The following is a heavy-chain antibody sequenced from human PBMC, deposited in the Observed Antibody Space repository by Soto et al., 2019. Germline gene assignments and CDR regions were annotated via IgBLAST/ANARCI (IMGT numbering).Heavy chain of an antibody. CDR3: ATYYVSGNLYYSYGMDV. D-gene: IGHD3-10*01. CDR2: INPNSGGT. CDR1: GYTFTGYY. Sequence: ASVKVSCKASGYTFTGYYMHWVRQAPGQGLEWMGWINPNSGGTNYAQKFQGRVTMTRDTSISTAYMELSRLRSDDTAVYYCATYYVSGNLYYSYGMDVWGQATTVTVS. J-gene: IGHJ6*02. V-gene: IGHV1-2*02.